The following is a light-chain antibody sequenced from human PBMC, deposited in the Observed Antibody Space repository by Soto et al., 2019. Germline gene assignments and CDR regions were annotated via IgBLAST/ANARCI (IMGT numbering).Light chain of an antibody. Sequence: EIVMTQSPATLSVSPGERVTLSCRASQSISITLAWYQRKPGHSPRLLFSGASTRATGVPVRFSGSGSGTEFTLTISSLQSEDFAVYFCQQHNNWPPTFGQGTKVEI. CDR1: QSISIT. CDR3: QQHNNWPPT. CDR2: GAS. J-gene: IGKJ1*01. V-gene: IGKV3-15*01.